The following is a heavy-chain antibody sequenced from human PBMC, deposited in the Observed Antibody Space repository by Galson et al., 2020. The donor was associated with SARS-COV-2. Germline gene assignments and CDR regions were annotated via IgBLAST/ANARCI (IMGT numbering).Heavy chain of an antibody. CDR3: TTDSIARTHLPYSGSYYSYFDY. V-gene: IGHV3-15*01. J-gene: IGHJ4*02. Sequence: GGSLRLSCAASGFTFSNAWMSWVRQAPGKGLEWVGRIKSKTDGGTTDYAAPVKGRFTISRDDSKNTLYLQMNSLKTEDTAVYYCTTDSIARTHLPYSGSYYSYFDYWGQGTLVTVSS. CDR1: GFTFSNAW. D-gene: IGHD1-26*01. CDR2: IKSKTDGGTT.